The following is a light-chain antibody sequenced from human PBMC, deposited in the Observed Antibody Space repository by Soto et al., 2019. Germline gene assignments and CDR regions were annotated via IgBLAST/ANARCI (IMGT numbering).Light chain of an antibody. CDR2: DVN. V-gene: IGLV2-11*01. CDR1: SSDVGGYNY. J-gene: IGLJ1*01. CDR3: CSYAGGYTFAV. Sequence: QSALTQPRSVSGSPGQSVAISCTGTSSDVGGYNYVSWYQQHPGKAPKLMIYDVNKRPSGVPDRFSGSKSGNTASLTISGLQAEDEADYYCCSYAGGYTFAVFGTGTKLTVL.